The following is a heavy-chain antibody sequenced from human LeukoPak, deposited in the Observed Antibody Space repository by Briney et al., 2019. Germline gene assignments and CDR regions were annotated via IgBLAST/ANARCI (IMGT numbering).Heavy chain of an antibody. J-gene: IGHJ5*02. D-gene: IGHD5-12*01. CDR3: ARYSGYDFEWFDP. CDR1: GGSISSYY. V-gene: IGHV4-59*01. CDR2: IYYSGST. Sequence: SETLSLTCTVSGGSISSYYWSWIRQPPGKGLEWIGYIYYSGSTNYNPSLKSRVTISVDTSKNQFSLKLSSVTAADTAVYYCARYSGYDFEWFDPWGKGTLVTVSS.